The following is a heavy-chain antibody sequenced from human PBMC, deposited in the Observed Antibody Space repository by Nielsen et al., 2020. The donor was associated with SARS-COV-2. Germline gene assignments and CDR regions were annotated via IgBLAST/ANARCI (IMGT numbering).Heavy chain of an antibody. J-gene: IGHJ6*03. CDR2: IWYDGSNK. CDR1: GFTFSSYG. D-gene: IGHD1-1*01. V-gene: IGHV3-33*01. CDR3: ARGRCTSYNCAKLGGYMDV. Sequence: GGSLRLSCAASGFTFSSYGMHWVRQAPGKGLEWVAVIWYDGSNKYYADSVKGRFTISRDNSKNTLSLQMNNLRAEDTAVYYCARGRCTSYNCAKLGGYMDVWGKGTTVTVSS.